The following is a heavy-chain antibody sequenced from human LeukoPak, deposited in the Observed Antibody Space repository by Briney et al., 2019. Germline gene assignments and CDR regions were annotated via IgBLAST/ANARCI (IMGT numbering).Heavy chain of an antibody. D-gene: IGHD3-22*01. CDR1: GITLSNYG. Sequence: GGSLRLSCAVSGITLSNYGMSWVRQAPGKGLEWVAGISGSGGGTNYADSVKGRFTISRDNPKNTLYLQMNSQRAEDTAVYFCAKRGVVIRVILVGFHKEAYYFDSWGQGALVTVSS. V-gene: IGHV3-23*01. CDR2: ISGSGGGT. J-gene: IGHJ4*02. CDR3: AKRGVVIRVILVGFHKEAYYFDS.